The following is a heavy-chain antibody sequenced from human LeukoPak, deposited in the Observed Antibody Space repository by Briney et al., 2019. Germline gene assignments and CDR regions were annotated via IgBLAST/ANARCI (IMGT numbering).Heavy chain of an antibody. V-gene: IGHV4-39*01. CDR1: GGSISSISSNNYH. D-gene: IGHD5-12*01. CDR3: ASALSGYGYFDY. CDR2: IYYSGST. J-gene: IGHJ4*02. Sequence: SETLSLTCIVSGGSISSISSNNYHWGWIRQPPGKGLEWIGSIYYSGSTYYNPSLKSRVTISVDTSKNQFSLKLSSVTAADTAVYYCASALSGYGYFDYWGQGTLVTVSS.